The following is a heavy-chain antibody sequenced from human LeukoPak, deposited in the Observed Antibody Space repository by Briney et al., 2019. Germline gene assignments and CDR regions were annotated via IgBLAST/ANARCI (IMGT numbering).Heavy chain of an antibody. CDR2: INTNTGNP. CDR1: GYTFTSYA. V-gene: IGHV7-4-1*02. D-gene: IGHD2-15*01. J-gene: IGHJ4*02. Sequence: ASVKVSCKASGYTFTSYAMNWVRQAPGQGPEWMGWINTNTGNPTYAQGFTGRFVFSLDTSVSTAYLQISSLKAEDTAVYYCARAPSFWVTPVGGYWGQGTLVTVSS. CDR3: ARAPSFWVTPVGGY.